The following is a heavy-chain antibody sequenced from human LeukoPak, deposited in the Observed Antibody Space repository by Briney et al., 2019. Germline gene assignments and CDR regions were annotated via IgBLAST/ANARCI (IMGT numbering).Heavy chain of an antibody. D-gene: IGHD3-10*01. J-gene: IGHJ5*02. CDR1: GGSISSYY. Sequence: SETLSLPCTVSGGSISSYYWSWIRQPPGKGLEWIGYIYYSGSTNYNPSLKSRVTISVDTSKNQFSLKLSSVTAADTAVYYCARGGSLDWFDPWGQGTLVTVSS. CDR3: ARGGSLDWFDP. V-gene: IGHV4-59*01. CDR2: IYYSGST.